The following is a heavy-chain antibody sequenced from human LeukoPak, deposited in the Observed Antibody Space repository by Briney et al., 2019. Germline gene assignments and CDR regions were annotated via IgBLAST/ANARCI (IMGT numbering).Heavy chain of an antibody. J-gene: IGHJ4*02. D-gene: IGHD6-19*01. Sequence: GGSLRLSCAASGFTFGSYAMYWVRQAPGKGLEWVSGISGSGGSTFYADSVKGRFTISRDNSEDTVYLQMNSLRADDTAVYYCAKTTAGYSSGRYPGWPVDYWGQGTLVTVSS. CDR3: AKTTAGYSSGRYPGWPVDY. V-gene: IGHV3-23*01. CDR1: GFTFGSYA. CDR2: ISGSGGST.